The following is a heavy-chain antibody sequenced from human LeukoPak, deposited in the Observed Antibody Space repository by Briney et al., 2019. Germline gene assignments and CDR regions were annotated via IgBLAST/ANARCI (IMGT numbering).Heavy chain of an antibody. CDR1: GFTFGKYW. J-gene: IGHJ4*02. D-gene: IGHD3-16*02. CDR2: IKLDGSEK. Sequence: GGSLRLSCVASGFTFGKYWMSWVRQAPGKGLEWVANIKLDGSEKNYVDSVKGRFTISRDNTKNSLYLQMNSLRAEDTAVYYCARTTYDYVWGSYPPDYWGQGTLVTVSS. CDR3: ARTTYDYVWGSYPPDY. V-gene: IGHV3-7*01.